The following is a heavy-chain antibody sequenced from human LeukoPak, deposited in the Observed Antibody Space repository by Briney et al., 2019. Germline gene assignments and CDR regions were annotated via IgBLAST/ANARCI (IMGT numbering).Heavy chain of an antibody. CDR3: ARQEFSNFYFDY. Sequence: SETLSLTCTVSGDSISNIYYYRSWIRQPPGKGLEWIGNIYYSGSTYYNPSLKSRVTISVDTSKNQFSLKLSSVTAADTAVYYCARQEFSNFYFDYWGQGTPVTVSS. J-gene: IGHJ4*02. V-gene: IGHV4-39*01. CDR2: IYYSGST. CDR1: GDSISNIYYY. D-gene: IGHD4-11*01.